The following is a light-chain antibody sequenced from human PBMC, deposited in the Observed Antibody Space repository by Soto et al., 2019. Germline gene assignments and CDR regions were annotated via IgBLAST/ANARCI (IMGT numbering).Light chain of an antibody. CDR3: MQALQTEWT. J-gene: IGKJ1*01. Sequence: DIVMTQSPLSLPVTPGEPASISCRSSQSLLHSNGYNYLDWYLQKPAQSPHLLIYLGSNRASGVPDRFSGSGSGTYFTLKISRVEAEDVGVYYCMQALQTEWTFGQGTKVEIK. CDR2: LGS. CDR1: QSLLHSNGYNY. V-gene: IGKV2-28*01.